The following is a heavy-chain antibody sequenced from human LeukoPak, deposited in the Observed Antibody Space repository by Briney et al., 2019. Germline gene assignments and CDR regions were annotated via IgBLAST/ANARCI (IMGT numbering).Heavy chain of an antibody. D-gene: IGHD2-15*01. Sequence: GGSLRLSCAASGFMFSTYWMTWVRQAPGKGPEWVANIKPDGSETYYVDAVKGRFTISRDNTKNLLYLQMNNLRGEDAAVYHCGGFGYEAGVDLWGQGTLVAVSS. V-gene: IGHV3-7*01. CDR1: GFMFSTYW. CDR2: IKPDGSET. CDR3: GGFGYEAGVDL. J-gene: IGHJ4*02.